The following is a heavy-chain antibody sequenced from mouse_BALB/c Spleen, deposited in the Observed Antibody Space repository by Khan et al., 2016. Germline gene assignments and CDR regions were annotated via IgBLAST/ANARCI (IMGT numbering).Heavy chain of an antibody. J-gene: IGHJ2*01. CDR3: AKLYYYGSVDY. Sequence: EVKLLESGGGLVQPGGSLKLSCAASGFDFSRYWMSWVRQAPGTGLEWIGEINPDSSTINYAPSLKDKFIISRDNAKNTLYLQMHKVRSEDTALCYCAKLYYYGSVDYWGQGTTLTVSS. V-gene: IGHV4-1*02. CDR2: INPDSSTI. D-gene: IGHD1-1*01. CDR1: GFDFSRYW.